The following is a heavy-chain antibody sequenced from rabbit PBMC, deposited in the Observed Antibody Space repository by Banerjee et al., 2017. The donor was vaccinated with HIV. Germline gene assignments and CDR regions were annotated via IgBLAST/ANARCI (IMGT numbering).Heavy chain of an antibody. CDR2: INTRSGDT. CDR3: ARDLAAVIGWNFGL. V-gene: IGHV1S45*01. Sequence: QEPLVESGGGLVQPAGSLSLTCTASGFFFTNKYVMCWVRQAPGKGLEWIGCINTRSGDTAYATWAKGRFTISRASPTTVTLQMTSLTAADTATYLCARDLAAVIGWNFGLWGPGTLVTVS. J-gene: IGHJ6*01. CDR1: GFFFTNKYV. D-gene: IGHD1-1*01.